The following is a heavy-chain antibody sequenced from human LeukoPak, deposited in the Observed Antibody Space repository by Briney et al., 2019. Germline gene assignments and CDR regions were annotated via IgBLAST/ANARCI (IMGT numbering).Heavy chain of an antibody. J-gene: IGHJ4*02. CDR2: TVYSNQYNT. CDR1: GFTFCSYDVP. CDR3: ARERTLVRGARNDFDY. V-gene: IGHV6-1*01. Sequence: QSLTLSCAASGFTFCSYDVPWVCHAQAQSIGWVSVVWTVYSNQYNTDYAASMRSRLTINPDTSKNQFSLQLNSVTPEDTAVYYCARERTLVRGARNDFDYWGQGTLVTVSS. D-gene: IGHD3-10*01.